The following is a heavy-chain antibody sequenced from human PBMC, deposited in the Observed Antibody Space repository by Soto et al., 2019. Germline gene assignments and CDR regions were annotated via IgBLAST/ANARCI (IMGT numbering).Heavy chain of an antibody. CDR3: ARHEGLVAWFGFSNSNWFDP. J-gene: IGHJ5*02. D-gene: IGHD3-10*01. CDR1: GGSISSSSYY. V-gene: IGHV4-39*01. CDR2: IYYSGST. Sequence: QLQLQESGPGLVKPSETLSLTCTVSGGSISSSSYYWGWIRQPPGKGLEWIGSIYYSGSTYYNPSLKSRVTISVDTSKNQFSLKLSSVTAADTAVYYCARHEGLVAWFGFSNSNWFDPWGQGTLVTVSS.